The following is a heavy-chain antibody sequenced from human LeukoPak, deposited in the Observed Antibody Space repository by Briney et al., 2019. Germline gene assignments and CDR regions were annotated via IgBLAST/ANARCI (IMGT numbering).Heavy chain of an antibody. Sequence: SQTLSLTCTVSGGSISSGSYYWSWIRQPAGKGLEWIGRIYTSGSTNYNPSLKSRVTISVDTSKNQFSLKLSSVTAADTAVYYCARFLYDRTAFDIWGQGTMVTVSS. CDR1: GGSISSGSYY. D-gene: IGHD1-14*01. CDR3: ARFLYDRTAFDI. V-gene: IGHV4-61*02. J-gene: IGHJ3*02. CDR2: IYTSGST.